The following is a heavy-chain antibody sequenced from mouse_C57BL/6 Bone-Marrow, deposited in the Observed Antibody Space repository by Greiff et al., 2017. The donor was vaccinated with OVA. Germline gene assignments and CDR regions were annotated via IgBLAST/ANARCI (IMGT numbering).Heavy chain of an antibody. CDR2: IYPGNSDT. CDR1: GYTFTSYW. J-gene: IGHJ2*01. CDR3: TRSGTTVVARYFDY. Sequence: EVQLQQSGTVLARPGASVKMSCKTSGYTFTSYWMHWVKQRPGQGLEWIGAIYPGNSDTSYNQKFKGKAKLTAVTSASTAYMELSSLTNEDSAVYYGTRSGTTVVARYFDYWGQGTTLTVSS. V-gene: IGHV1-5*01. D-gene: IGHD1-1*01.